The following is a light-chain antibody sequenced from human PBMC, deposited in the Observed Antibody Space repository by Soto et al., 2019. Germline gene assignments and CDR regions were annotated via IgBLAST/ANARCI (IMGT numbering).Light chain of an antibody. CDR3: ATWDASLNGGV. Sequence: QAVVTQPPSASGTPGQRVTISCSGSSSNIGSNTVNWYQQLPGTAPKLLIYSNNQRPSGVPDRFSGSKSGTSASLAISGLQSEDEADYYCATWDASLNGGVFGGGTKVTVL. V-gene: IGLV1-44*01. J-gene: IGLJ2*01. CDR1: SSNIGSNT. CDR2: SNN.